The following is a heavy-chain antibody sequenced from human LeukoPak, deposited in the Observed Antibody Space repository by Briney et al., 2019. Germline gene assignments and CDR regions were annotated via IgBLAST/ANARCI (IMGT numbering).Heavy chain of an antibody. CDR2: IYTSGST. CDR1: GGSISSNY. J-gene: IGHJ5*02. Sequence: NPSETQSLTCTVSGGSISSNYWSWIRQPAGKGLEWIGRIYTSGSTNYNPSLKSRVTMSVDTSKNQFSLKLSSVTAADTAVYYCARDYLVGATSPDWFDPWGQGTLVTVSS. V-gene: IGHV4-4*07. CDR3: ARDYLVGATSPDWFDP. D-gene: IGHD1-26*01.